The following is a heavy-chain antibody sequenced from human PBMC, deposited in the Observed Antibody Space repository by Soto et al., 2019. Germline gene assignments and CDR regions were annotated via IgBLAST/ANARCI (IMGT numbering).Heavy chain of an antibody. J-gene: IGHJ4*02. CDR1: GFTFSSYG. V-gene: IGHV3-30*18. D-gene: IGHD3-22*01. CDR2: ISYDGSNK. Sequence: PGGSLRLSCAASGFTFSSYGMHWVRQAPGKGLEWVAVISYDGSNKYYVDSVKGRFTISRDNSKNTLSLQMNSLRAEDTAVYYCAKDVDSSLRNWGQGTLVTVSS. CDR3: AKDVDSSLRN.